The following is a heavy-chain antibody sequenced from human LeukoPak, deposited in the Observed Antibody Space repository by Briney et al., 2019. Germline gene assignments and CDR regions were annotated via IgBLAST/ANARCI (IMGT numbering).Heavy chain of an antibody. V-gene: IGHV3-21*06. CDR3: ARDRSGVSYY. CDR2: ISGSGDYI. J-gene: IGHJ4*02. Sequence: PGGSLRLSCAASGLSFSTYDMNWVRQAPGKGLKWVSSISGSGDYIYYADSVKGRFTISRDNAKNSLFLQMDSLRAEDTAVYYCARDRSGVSYYWGQGTPVTVSS. CDR1: GLSFSTYD. D-gene: IGHD3-10*01.